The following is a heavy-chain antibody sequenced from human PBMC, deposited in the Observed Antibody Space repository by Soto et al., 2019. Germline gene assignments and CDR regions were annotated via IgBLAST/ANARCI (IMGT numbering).Heavy chain of an antibody. V-gene: IGHV4-31*03. CDR1: GGSISSGGYY. J-gene: IGHJ4*02. Sequence: QVQLQESGPGLVKPSQTLSLTCTVSGGSISSGGYYWSWIRQHRGTGLEWIGYIYYSGSTYYTPSLKSRVPISVDTSRTHFSLKLSSVTAADPAVYYCARLSLVRRGALDYWGQGTLVTVSS. CDR3: ARLSLVRRGALDY. CDR2: IYYSGST. D-gene: IGHD3-10*01.